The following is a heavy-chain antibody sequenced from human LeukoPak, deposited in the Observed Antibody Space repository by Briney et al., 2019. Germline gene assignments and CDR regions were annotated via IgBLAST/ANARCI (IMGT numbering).Heavy chain of an antibody. Sequence: GASVKVSCKVSGYTLTELSMHWVRQAPGKGLEWMGGFDPEDGKTIYAQKFRGRVTMTEDTSTDTAYMELSSLRSEDTAVYYCAPYMVRGREPFDIWGQGTMVTVSS. CDR2: FDPEDGKT. J-gene: IGHJ3*02. D-gene: IGHD3-10*01. CDR3: APYMVRGREPFDI. CDR1: GYTLTELS. V-gene: IGHV1-24*01.